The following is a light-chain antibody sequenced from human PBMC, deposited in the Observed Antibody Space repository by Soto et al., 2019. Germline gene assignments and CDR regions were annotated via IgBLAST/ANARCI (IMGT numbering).Light chain of an antibody. Sequence: IVLTQSPGTLSLSPGERVTLSCRASQSISRNYLAWYQQKPGLAPRLIIYHASRKAAGTPDRFSGSGSGTDFNLTISRLEPEDFAVYYCQQYGSLLPGLTFGGGTKVEIK. CDR1: QSISRNY. J-gene: IGKJ4*01. CDR2: HAS. CDR3: QQYGSLLPGLT. V-gene: IGKV3-20*01.